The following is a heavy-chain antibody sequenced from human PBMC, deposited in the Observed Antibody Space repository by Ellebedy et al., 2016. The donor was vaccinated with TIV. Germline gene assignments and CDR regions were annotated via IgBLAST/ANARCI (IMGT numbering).Heavy chain of an antibody. D-gene: IGHD2-2*01. V-gene: IGHV3-9*01. CDR3: AKDRKYQLEAFDI. J-gene: IGHJ3*02. CDR1: GFTFDDYA. CDR2: ISWNSGSI. Sequence: SLKISCAASGFTFDDYAMHWVRQAPGKGLEWVSGISWNSGSIGYADSVKGRFTISRDNAKNSLYLQMNSLRAEDTALYYCAKDRKYQLEAFDIWGQGTMVTVSS.